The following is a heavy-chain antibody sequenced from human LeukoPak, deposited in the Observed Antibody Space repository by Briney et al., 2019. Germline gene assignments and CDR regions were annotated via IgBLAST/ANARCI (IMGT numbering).Heavy chain of an antibody. D-gene: IGHD6-6*01. CDR3: ARDAQSIAARPYYFDY. J-gene: IGHJ4*02. V-gene: IGHV1-2*02. Sequence: ASVKVSCKPSGFTLTGYYLHWVRQAPGQGLEWMGWINPNSGGTNYAQKFQGRVTMTRDTSISTAYMELSRLRSDDTAVYYCARDAQSIAARPYYFDYWGQGTLVTVSS. CDR2: INPNSGGT. CDR1: GFTLTGYY.